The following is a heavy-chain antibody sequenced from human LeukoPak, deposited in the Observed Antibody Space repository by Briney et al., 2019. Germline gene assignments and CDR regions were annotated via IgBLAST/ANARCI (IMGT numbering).Heavy chain of an antibody. V-gene: IGHV6-1*01. Sequence: SQTLSLSCAISGDSVSTSGVAWNWVRQSPSRGLEWLGRTYYTSKWNTDYAVSVKSRIVVNPDTSKNQFSLQLNSVTSEDTAVYYCARGRGSLGPYYFDYWGQGTLVTVSS. CDR1: GDSVSTSGVA. CDR2: TYYTSKWNT. D-gene: IGHD1-26*01. CDR3: ARGRGSLGPYYFDY. J-gene: IGHJ4*02.